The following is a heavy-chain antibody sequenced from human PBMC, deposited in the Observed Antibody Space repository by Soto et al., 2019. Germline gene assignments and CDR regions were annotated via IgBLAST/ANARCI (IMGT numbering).Heavy chain of an antibody. CDR3: AKAHCSTTSCLRGYFDY. Sequence: EVQLLESGGGLVQPGGSLRLSCAASGFTFSSYAITWVRRAPGKGLEWVSGVSGSGSSTYYADSVKGRFTISRDNSKIAVYLEMNSLRAEDTAVYYCAKAHCSTTSCLRGYFDYWGQGTLVTVSS. J-gene: IGHJ4*02. CDR1: GFTFSSYA. CDR2: VSGSGSST. V-gene: IGHV3-23*01. D-gene: IGHD2-2*01.